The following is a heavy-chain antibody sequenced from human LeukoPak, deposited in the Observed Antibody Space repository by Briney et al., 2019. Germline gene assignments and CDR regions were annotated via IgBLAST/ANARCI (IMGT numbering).Heavy chain of an antibody. CDR1: GFTFSSYS. Sequence: GGFLRLSCAASGFTFSSYSMNWVRQAPGKGLEWVSYISSGSSTIYYADSVKGRFTISRDNAKNSLYLQMNSLRAEDTAVYYCARGRLGGRSGTDYWGQGTLVTVSS. J-gene: IGHJ4*02. CDR3: ARGRLGGRSGTDY. V-gene: IGHV3-48*04. CDR2: ISSGSSTI. D-gene: IGHD2-15*01.